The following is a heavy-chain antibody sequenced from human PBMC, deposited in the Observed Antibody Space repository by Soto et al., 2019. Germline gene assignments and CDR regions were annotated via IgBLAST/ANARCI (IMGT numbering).Heavy chain of an antibody. CDR2: INSDGSST. CDR1: GFTFSSYW. CDR3: ARDSDYGDYDGANYFDY. J-gene: IGHJ4*02. D-gene: IGHD4-17*01. V-gene: IGHV3-74*01. Sequence: EVQLVESGGGLVQPGGSLRLSCAASGFTFSSYWMHWVRQAPGKGLVWVSRINSDGSSTSYADSVKGRFTISRDNAQNTLYLQMNSLRAEDTAVYYCARDSDYGDYDGANYFDYWGQGTLVTVSS.